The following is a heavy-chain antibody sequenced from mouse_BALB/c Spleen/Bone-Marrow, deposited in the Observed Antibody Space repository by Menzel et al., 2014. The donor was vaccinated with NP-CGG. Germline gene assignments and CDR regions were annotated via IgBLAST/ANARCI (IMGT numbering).Heavy chain of an antibody. Sequence: EVKLQESGAELVKPGASVKLSCTASGFNIKDTYMHWVKQRPEQGLEWIGRLDPANGNTKYDPKFQGKATITADTSSNTAYLQLSSLTSEDTAVYYCARWLLNYYAMDYWGQGTSVTVSS. J-gene: IGHJ4*01. CDR3: ARWLLNYYAMDY. D-gene: IGHD2-3*01. CDR2: LDPANGNT. V-gene: IGHV14-3*02. CDR1: GFNIKDTY.